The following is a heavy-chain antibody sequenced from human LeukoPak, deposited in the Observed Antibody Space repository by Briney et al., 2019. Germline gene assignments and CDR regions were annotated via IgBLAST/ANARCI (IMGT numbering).Heavy chain of an antibody. Sequence: GGSLRLSCEASGFTFSAYAMTWVRQAPGKGLEWVAVIWYDGSHQYYADSVKGRFTVSRDNSKNTLFLQMNSLRAEDTAVYYCASEKFHTGSHTTPDYWGQGTLVTVSS. CDR3: ASEKFHTGSHTTPDY. CDR2: IWYDGSHQ. V-gene: IGHV3-33*07. J-gene: IGHJ4*02. D-gene: IGHD1-26*01. CDR1: GFTFSAYA.